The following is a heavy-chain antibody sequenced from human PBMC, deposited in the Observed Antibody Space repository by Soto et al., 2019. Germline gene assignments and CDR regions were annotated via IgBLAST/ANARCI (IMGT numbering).Heavy chain of an antibody. J-gene: IGHJ6*02. Sequence: XETLSLSCDVYGGSFSGYYWSGIGQPPGKGLEWIGEINHSGSTNYNPSLKSRVTISVDTSKDQFSLKLSSVTAADTAVYYCARGRGTVTTAIYGMDVWGQGTTVTVSS. CDR3: ARGRGTVTTAIYGMDV. D-gene: IGHD4-17*01. CDR2: INHSGST. CDR1: GGSFSGYY. V-gene: IGHV4-34*01.